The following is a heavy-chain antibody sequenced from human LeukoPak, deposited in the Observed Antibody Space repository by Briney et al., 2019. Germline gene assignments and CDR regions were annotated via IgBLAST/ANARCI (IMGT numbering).Heavy chain of an antibody. J-gene: IGHJ4*02. CDR2: LYTNGRT. V-gene: IGHV4-4*07. CDR1: GGSIEDSD. D-gene: IGHD4-23*01. CDR3: AREFYGGQPAY. Sequence: SSETLSLTCTVSGGSIEDSDWSWLRQPAGKGLEWIGRLYTNGRTNYNPSLKSRVTMSRDTSKNQFSLKLTSVTAADTAVYYCAREFYGGQPAYWGQGTPVTVSS.